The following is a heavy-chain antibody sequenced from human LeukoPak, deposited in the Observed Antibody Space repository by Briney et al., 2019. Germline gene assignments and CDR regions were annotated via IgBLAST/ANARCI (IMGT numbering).Heavy chain of an antibody. CDR3: ARASHYDFWSGYLYYFDY. J-gene: IGHJ4*02. CDR1: GFTFSSYA. CDR2: ISGSGGGT. Sequence: GGSLRLSCAASGFTFSSYAMNWVRQAPGKGLEWVSGISGSGGGTYYADSVKGRFTISRDNAKNSLYLQMNSLRAEDTAVYYCARASHYDFWSGYLYYFDYWGQGTLVTVSS. V-gene: IGHV3-21*03. D-gene: IGHD3-3*01.